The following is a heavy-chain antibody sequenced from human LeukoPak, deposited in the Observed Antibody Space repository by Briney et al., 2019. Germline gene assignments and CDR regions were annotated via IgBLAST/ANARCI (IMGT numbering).Heavy chain of an antibody. J-gene: IGHJ4*02. V-gene: IGHV3-30-3*01. Sequence: GRSLRLSCAASGFTFSSYAMHWVRQAPGKGLEWVAVISYDGSNKYYADSVKGRFTISRDNSKKTLYVQMDSLRADDTAVYYCATLTGGYWGQGTLVTVSS. CDR3: ATLTGGY. CDR2: ISYDGSNK. CDR1: GFTFSSYA. D-gene: IGHD3-10*01.